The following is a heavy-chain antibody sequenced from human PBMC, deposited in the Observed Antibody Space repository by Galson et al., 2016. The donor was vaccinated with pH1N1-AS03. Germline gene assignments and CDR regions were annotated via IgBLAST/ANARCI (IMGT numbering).Heavy chain of an antibody. V-gene: IGHV3-48*03. Sequence: SLRLSCAASGFIFSSFEMNWVRQAPGKGLEWVSYITRSGGTIYYADSVKGRFTVSRDNAKNSLYLQINGLRAEDTAVYYCARGLTADSGGWGRPFDSWGQGTLVTVSS. CDR1: GFIFSSFE. J-gene: IGHJ4*02. CDR3: ARGLTADSGGWGRPFDS. D-gene: IGHD6-19*01. CDR2: ITRSGGTI.